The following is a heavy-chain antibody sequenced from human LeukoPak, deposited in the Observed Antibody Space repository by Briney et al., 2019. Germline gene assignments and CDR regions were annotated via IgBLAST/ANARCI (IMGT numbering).Heavy chain of an antibody. D-gene: IGHD3-16*01. CDR3: ARGGPSTSYYFDY. V-gene: IGHV3-21*01. J-gene: IGHJ4*02. CDR2: ISSSSSYI. CDR1: GFTFSSYS. Sequence: GGSLRLSCAASGFTFSSYSMNWVRQAPGKGLEWVSSISSSSSYIYYADSVKGRFTISRDNAKNSLYLQMNSLRAEDTAVYYCARGGPSTSYYFDYWGQGTLVTVSS.